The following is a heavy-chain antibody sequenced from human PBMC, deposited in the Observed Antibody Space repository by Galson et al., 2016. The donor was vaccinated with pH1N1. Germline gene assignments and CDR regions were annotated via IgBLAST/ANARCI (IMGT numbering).Heavy chain of an antibody. Sequence: LRLSCAVSGFTFSNYGMSWVRQAPGKGLEWVSAISASGLSTYYADSVKGRFIFSRDNSKNTVYLQMNNLRADDTAAYYCAKDRGRYSSTRSGFDTWGQGTLVAVSS. CDR2: ISASGLST. CDR3: AKDRGRYSSTRSGFDT. J-gene: IGHJ5*02. CDR1: GFTFSNYG. V-gene: IGHV3-23*01. D-gene: IGHD6-19*01.